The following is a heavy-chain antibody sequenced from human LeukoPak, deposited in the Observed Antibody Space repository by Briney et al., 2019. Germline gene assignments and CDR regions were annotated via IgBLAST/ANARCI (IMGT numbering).Heavy chain of an antibody. J-gene: IGHJ4*02. CDR3: ARGPPNWGYDY. Sequence: ASVKVSCKASGYTFTSYDFNWVRQATGQRPEWMGWMSPNSGDTGYAQKFQDRVTMTRNTSISTAYMELSRLRSDDTAVYYCARGPPNWGYDYWGPGTLVTVSS. V-gene: IGHV1-8*01. CDR1: GYTFTSYD. D-gene: IGHD7-27*01. CDR2: MSPNSGDT.